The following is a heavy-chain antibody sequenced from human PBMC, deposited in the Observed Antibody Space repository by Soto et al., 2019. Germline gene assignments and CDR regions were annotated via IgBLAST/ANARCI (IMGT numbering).Heavy chain of an antibody. CDR3: ASSSGTQKVALY. V-gene: IGHV4-31*02. Sequence: TLSLTWTVAGGSISSGGYHWSWIRQHPGKGLEWIGYIYYSGSTYYNPSLKSRVTISVDTSKNQFSLKLSSVTAADTAVYYCASSSGTQKVALYWGQGTLVTVSA. CDR2: IYYSGST. J-gene: IGHJ4*02. D-gene: IGHD3-22*01. CDR1: GGSISSGGYH.